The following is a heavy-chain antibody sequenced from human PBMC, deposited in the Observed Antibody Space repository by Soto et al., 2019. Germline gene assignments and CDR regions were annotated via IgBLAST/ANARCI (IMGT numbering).Heavy chain of an antibody. D-gene: IGHD6-13*01. CDR3: ARAKTGIAAALDY. V-gene: IGHV1-69*01. CDR2: IIPIFGTA. Sequence: TFSSYAISWVRQAPGQGLEWMGGIIPIFGTANYAQKFQGRVTITADESTSTAYMELSSLRSEDTAVYYCARAKTGIAAALDYWGQGTLVTVSS. CDR1: TFSSYA. J-gene: IGHJ4*02.